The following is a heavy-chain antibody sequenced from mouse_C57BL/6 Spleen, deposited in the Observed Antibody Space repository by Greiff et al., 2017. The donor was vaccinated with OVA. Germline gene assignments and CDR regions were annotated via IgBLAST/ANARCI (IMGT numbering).Heavy chain of an antibody. Sequence: QVQLQQPGAELVRPGSSVKLSCKASGYTFTSYWMDWVKQRPGQGLEWIGNIYPSESETHYNQKFKDKATLTVDKSSSTAYMQLSSLTSEDSAVYYCARDYGSSYGAMDYWGQGTSVTVSS. J-gene: IGHJ4*01. D-gene: IGHD1-1*01. V-gene: IGHV1-61*01. CDR3: ARDYGSSYGAMDY. CDR1: GYTFTSYW. CDR2: IYPSESET.